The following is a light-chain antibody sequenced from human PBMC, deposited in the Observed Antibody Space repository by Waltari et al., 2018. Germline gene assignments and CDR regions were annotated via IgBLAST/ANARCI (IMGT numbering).Light chain of an antibody. CDR2: EVT. CDR1: SSDVGDYKV. J-gene: IGLJ1*01. Sequence: QSGLTQPASVSGSPGQSIATSCTGTSSDVGDYKVLSWYQQYPGKAPKLMVYEVTRRSSGVSDRFSGSKSGNTASLTIYGLQSEDEADYYCCSYAGLGIYVFGTGTKVTVL. V-gene: IGLV2-23*02. CDR3: CSYAGLGIYV.